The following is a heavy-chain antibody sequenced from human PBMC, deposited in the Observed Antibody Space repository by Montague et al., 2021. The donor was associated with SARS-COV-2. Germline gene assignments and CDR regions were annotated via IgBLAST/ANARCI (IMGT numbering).Heavy chain of an antibody. CDR3: ARDGSLRFALLFGHRHYYYGMDV. J-gene: IGHJ6*02. Sequence: SETLSLTCTVSGGSISSSSYSCSWIRQPPGKGLEWIGMICFSGSTCYNPSLKRRVTISVDTSKNQSSLKLSSVTAADTAAYYGARDGSLRFALLFGHRHYYYGMDVWGQGTTVTVSS. CDR1: GGSISSSSYS. V-gene: IGHV4-39*07. CDR2: ICFSGST. D-gene: IGHD3-10*01.